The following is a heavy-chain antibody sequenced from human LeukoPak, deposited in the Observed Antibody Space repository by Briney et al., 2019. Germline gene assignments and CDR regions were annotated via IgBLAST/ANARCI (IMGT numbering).Heavy chain of an antibody. CDR3: ARSRVMYYYDSSGHYFDY. J-gene: IGHJ4*02. V-gene: IGHV4-38-2*02. CDR1: GYSISSGYY. Sequence: SETLSLTCTVSGYSISSGYYWSWIRQPPGKGLEWIGEINHSGSTNDNPSLKSRVTISVDTSKNQFSLKLSSVTAADTAVYYCARSRVMYYYDSSGHYFDYWGQGTLVTVSS. D-gene: IGHD3-22*01. CDR2: INHSGST.